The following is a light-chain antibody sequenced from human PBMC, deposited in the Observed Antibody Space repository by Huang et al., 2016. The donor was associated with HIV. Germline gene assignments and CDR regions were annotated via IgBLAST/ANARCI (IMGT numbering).Light chain of an antibody. CDR3: LQDYNYPRT. CDR1: QDIRND. J-gene: IGKJ1*01. CDR2: AAS. V-gene: IGKV1-6*01. Sequence: AIQMTQSPSSLSASVGDRVTITCRASQDIRNDLGWYQQRPGKAPKLLLYAASELHTGVPLGFSGSGSGTDFTLTSSSLQPEDFATYYCLQDYNYPRTCGQGTKVQV.